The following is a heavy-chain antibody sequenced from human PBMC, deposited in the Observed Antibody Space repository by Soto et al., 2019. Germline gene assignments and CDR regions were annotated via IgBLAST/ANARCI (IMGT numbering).Heavy chain of an antibody. Sequence: PGGSVRLSCAASGFTFSSYAMSWVRQAPGKGLEWVPAISGSGGSTYYADSVKGRFTISRDNSKNTLYLQMNSLRAEDTAVYYCAKDLPMTTVTQVSWGQGTLVTVSS. V-gene: IGHV3-23*01. D-gene: IGHD4-17*01. CDR2: ISGSGGST. CDR3: AKDLPMTTVTQVS. J-gene: IGHJ4*02. CDR1: GFTFSSYA.